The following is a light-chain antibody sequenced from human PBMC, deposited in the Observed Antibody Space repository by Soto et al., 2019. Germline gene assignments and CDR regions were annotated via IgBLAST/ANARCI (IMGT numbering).Light chain of an antibody. Sequence: DIVMTQSPDSLAVALGERATINCKSSQSVLYSSNNKNYLAWYQQKPGQPPKLLIYWASTRASGVPDRFSGSGSGTDVTLTISSLQAEDVAVYYCQQYYSTPYTFGQGTKLAIK. V-gene: IGKV4-1*01. CDR3: QQYYSTPYT. J-gene: IGKJ2*01. CDR2: WAS. CDR1: QSVLYSSNNKNY.